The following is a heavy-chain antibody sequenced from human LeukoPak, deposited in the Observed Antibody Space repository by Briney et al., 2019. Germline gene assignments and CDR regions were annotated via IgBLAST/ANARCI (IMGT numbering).Heavy chain of an antibody. Sequence: PSQTLSLTCTVSGDSISSSTYYWNWLRQPAGKGLEWIGRVYPSGYANYNSFLESRVTISVDTSKNQFSLKMTSVTAADTAVYFCAIFPNFYDSNHIQYWGQGTLVTVSS. CDR1: GDSISSSTYY. V-gene: IGHV4-61*02. CDR3: AIFPNFYDSNHIQY. CDR2: VYPSGYA. D-gene: IGHD3-22*01. J-gene: IGHJ1*01.